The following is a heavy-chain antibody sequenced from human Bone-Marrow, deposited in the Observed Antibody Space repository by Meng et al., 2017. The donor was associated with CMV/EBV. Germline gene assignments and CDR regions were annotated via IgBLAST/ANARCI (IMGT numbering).Heavy chain of an antibody. CDR1: AVSVISGSYY. CDR3: ARGGYSSGWYLGEVDY. Sequence: GSLRLSRTVSAVSVISGSYYWSWIRQPPGKGLEWIGYIFYTGKTNYNPSLKSRATISVDTSKNQFSLKLSSVTAADTAVYYCARGGYSSGWYLGEVDYWGQGTLVTVSS. J-gene: IGHJ4*02. CDR2: IFYTGKT. D-gene: IGHD6-19*01. V-gene: IGHV4-61*01.